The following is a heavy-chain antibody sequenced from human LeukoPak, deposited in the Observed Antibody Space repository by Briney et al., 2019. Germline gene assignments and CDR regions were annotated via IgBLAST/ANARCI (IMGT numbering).Heavy chain of an antibody. Sequence: SETLSLTCTVSGGSISSYYWSWIRQPPGKGLEWIGYIYYSVSTYYNPSLKSRVTISVDTSKNQFSLKLSSVTAADTAVYYCARVPTVTFFDYWGQGTLVTVSS. CDR1: GGSISSYY. D-gene: IGHD4-17*01. CDR3: ARVPTVTFFDY. V-gene: IGHV4-59*12. CDR2: IYYSVST. J-gene: IGHJ4*02.